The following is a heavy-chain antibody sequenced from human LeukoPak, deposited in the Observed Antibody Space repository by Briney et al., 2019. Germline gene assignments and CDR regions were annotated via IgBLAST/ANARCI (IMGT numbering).Heavy chain of an antibody. J-gene: IGHJ5*02. CDR2: INHSGST. CDR1: GGSFSGYY. V-gene: IGHV4-34*01. Sequence: SETLSLTWAVYGGSFSGYYWSWIRQPPGKGLEWIGEINHSGSTNYNPSLKSRVTISVDTSKNQFSLKLSSVTAADTAVYYCARRITMIVVVIRRTVWFDPWGQGTLVTVSS. CDR3: ARRITMIVVVIRRTVWFDP. D-gene: IGHD3-22*01.